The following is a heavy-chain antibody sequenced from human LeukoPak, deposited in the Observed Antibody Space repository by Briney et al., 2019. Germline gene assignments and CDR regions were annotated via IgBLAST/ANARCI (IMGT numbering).Heavy chain of an antibody. CDR2: ISYDGRNK. CDR1: GFTFSNYA. J-gene: IGHJ4*02. Sequence: GGSLRLSCAASGFTFSNYAMHWVRQAPGKGLEWVAVISYDGRNKQYADSAKGRFTISRDNSKNTLYLQTNSLRAEDTAVYYCARGQFRLHSYDGSTFDYWGQGTLVSVSS. V-gene: IGHV3-30*04. CDR3: ARGQFRLHSYDGSTFDY. D-gene: IGHD3-22*01.